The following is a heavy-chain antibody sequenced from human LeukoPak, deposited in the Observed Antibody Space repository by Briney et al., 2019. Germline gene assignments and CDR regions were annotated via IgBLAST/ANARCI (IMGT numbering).Heavy chain of an antibody. D-gene: IGHD3-16*01. J-gene: IGHJ4*02. V-gene: IGHV3-74*01. CDR3: AREFEATGFWALDY. CDR2: MNNDGRVI. Sequence: TGGSLRLSCTVSGFTFNNYWMHWVRHAPGKGLVWVSRMNNDGRVISYADSVKGRFTISRDNAKNTLYLQMNSLRAEDTAVYYCAREFEATGFWALDYWGQGTLVTASS. CDR1: GFTFNNYW.